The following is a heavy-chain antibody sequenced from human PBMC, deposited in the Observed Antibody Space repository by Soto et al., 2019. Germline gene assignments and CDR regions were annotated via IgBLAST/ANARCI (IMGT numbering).Heavy chain of an antibody. J-gene: IGHJ4*02. V-gene: IGHV3-48*02. CDR1: GFSFRIYS. D-gene: IGHD3-16*01. CDR2: ISSDSDTI. Sequence: EVQLVESGGGLVQPGGSLRLSCAVSGFSFRIYSMNWVRQAPGKGLEWVSYISSDSDTIYYADSLKGRFTISRDNAKNSLYLQMNSLRDEDTALYYCARGRLWSFDYWGQGTMVSVSS. CDR3: ARGRLWSFDY.